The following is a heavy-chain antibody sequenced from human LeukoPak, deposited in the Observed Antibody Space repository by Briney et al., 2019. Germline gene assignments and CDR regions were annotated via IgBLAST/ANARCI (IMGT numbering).Heavy chain of an antibody. J-gene: IGHJ4*02. Sequence: GGSLRLSCAASGFTFSSYAMSWVRQAPGKGLEWVSAISGSGGSTYYADSVKGRFTISRDNSKNTLYLQMNSLRAEDTVVYYCAKDHDYYGSGSYYNMAGGGQGTLVTVSS. CDR3: AKDHDYYGSGSYYNMAG. CDR2: ISGSGGST. D-gene: IGHD3-10*01. CDR1: GFTFSSYA. V-gene: IGHV3-23*01.